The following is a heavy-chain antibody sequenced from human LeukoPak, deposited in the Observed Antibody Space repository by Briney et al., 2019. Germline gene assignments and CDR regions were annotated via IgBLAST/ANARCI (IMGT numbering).Heavy chain of an antibody. CDR3: AGGYGEYY. Sequence: SETLSLTCAVYGGSFSGCYWSWIRQPPGKGLEWIGEINHSGSTNYNPSLKSRVTISVDTSKNQFSLKLSSVTAADTAVYYCAGGYGEYYWGQGTLVTVSS. D-gene: IGHD4-17*01. J-gene: IGHJ4*02. V-gene: IGHV4-34*01. CDR1: GGSFSGCY. CDR2: INHSGST.